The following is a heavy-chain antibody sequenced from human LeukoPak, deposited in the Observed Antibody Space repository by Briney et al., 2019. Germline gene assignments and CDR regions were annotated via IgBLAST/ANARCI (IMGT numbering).Heavy chain of an antibody. CDR3: ASNRYSSGWSFDY. CDR1: GFTFSSYA. V-gene: IGHV3-23*01. CDR2: ITGSGDST. D-gene: IGHD6-19*01. J-gene: IGHJ4*02. Sequence: PGGSLRLSCAASGFTFSSYAMSWVRQAPGKGLEWVSSITGSGDSTYYADSVKGRFTISRDNSKNTLYPQMNSLRAEDTAVYYCASNRYSSGWSFDYWGQGTLVTVSS.